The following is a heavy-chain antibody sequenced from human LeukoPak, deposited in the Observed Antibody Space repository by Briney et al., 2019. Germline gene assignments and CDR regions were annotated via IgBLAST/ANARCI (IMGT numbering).Heavy chain of an antibody. CDR3: AREEWELRGAFDI. J-gene: IGHJ3*02. CDR2: ISYDGSNK. V-gene: IGHV3-30*04. CDR1: GFTFSSYA. D-gene: IGHD1-26*01. Sequence: PGGSLRLSCAASGFTFSSYAMHWVRQAPGKGLEWVAVISYDGSNKYYADSVKGRFTISRDNSKNTLYLQMNSLRAEDTAVYYCAREEWELRGAFDIWGQGTMVTVSS.